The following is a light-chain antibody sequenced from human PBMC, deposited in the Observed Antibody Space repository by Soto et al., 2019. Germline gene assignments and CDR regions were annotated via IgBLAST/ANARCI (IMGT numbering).Light chain of an antibody. CDR2: VNSDGSH. J-gene: IGLJ1*01. V-gene: IGLV4-69*01. Sequence: QLVLTQSPSASASLGASVKLTCTLSSGHSRYAIAWHQQQPEKGPRYLMKVNSDGSHSKGDGIPDRFSGSSSGSERHLTISNLQSEDEADYYCQTWGTGIQVFGTGTKVTVL. CDR1: SGHSRYA. CDR3: QTWGTGIQV.